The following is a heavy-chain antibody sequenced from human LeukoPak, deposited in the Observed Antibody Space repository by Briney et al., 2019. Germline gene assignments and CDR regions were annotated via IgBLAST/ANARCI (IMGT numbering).Heavy chain of an antibody. Sequence: PGGSLRLSCAASGFTFSTYWMSWVRQAPGKGLEWVAVIKQDGTEKYYVDSVKGRFTISRDNAKNSLYLQMNSLRAEDTAVYYCARDTADNWFDPWGQGTLVTVSS. CDR1: GFTFSTYW. CDR2: IKQDGTEK. D-gene: IGHD4-17*01. CDR3: ARDTADNWFDP. J-gene: IGHJ5*02. V-gene: IGHV3-7*03.